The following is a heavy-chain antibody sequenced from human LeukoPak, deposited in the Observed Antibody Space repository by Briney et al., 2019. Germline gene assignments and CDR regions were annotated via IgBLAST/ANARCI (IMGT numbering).Heavy chain of an antibody. Sequence: RASETLSLTCTVSGDSFDIYYWSWIRQPPGKGLEWIGYIYYSGSTNYNPSLKSRVTISVDTSKNQFSLKLSSVTAADTAVYYCARVSGYDWESFYDYWGQGTLVTDSS. CDR1: GDSFDIYY. CDR3: ARVSGYDWESFYDY. D-gene: IGHD5-12*01. J-gene: IGHJ4*02. CDR2: IYYSGST. V-gene: IGHV4-59*01.